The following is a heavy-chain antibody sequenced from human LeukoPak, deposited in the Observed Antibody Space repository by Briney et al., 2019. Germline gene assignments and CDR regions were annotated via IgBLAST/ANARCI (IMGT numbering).Heavy chain of an antibody. D-gene: IGHD6-13*01. V-gene: IGHV3-21*01. CDR2: ISSSSSYI. CDR3: ARDPKSWYTSASTDY. CDR1: GFIFSSYT. J-gene: IGHJ4*02. Sequence: GGSLRLSCVASGFIFSSYTMNWVRQAPGKGLEWVSSISSSSSYIYYADSMKGRFTISRDNAKNSLYLQMNSLRAGDTALYYCARDPKSWYTSASTDYWGQGTLVTVSS.